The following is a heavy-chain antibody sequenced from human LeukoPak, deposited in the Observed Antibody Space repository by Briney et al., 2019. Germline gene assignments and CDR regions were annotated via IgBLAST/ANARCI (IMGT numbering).Heavy chain of an antibody. V-gene: IGHV1-69*05. D-gene: IGHD5-18*01. CDR2: IISIFGTA. CDR1: GGTFSSYA. J-gene: IGHJ3*02. Sequence: SVKVSCKASGGTFSSYASSWVRQAPGQGLEGMGRIISIFGTANYAQRFHGRVTITTDESTSPAYMALSTLRSKDTAVYYCARFRYSYASPMAGYDAFYIWGQGTMVTVSS. CDR3: ARFRYSYASPMAGYDAFYI.